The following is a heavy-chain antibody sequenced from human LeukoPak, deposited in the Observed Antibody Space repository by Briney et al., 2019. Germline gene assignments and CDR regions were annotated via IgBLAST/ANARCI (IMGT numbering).Heavy chain of an antibody. CDR2: IYYSGST. J-gene: IGHJ4*02. D-gene: IGHD6-13*01. Sequence: PSETLSLTRTVSGGSISSSSYYWGWIRQPPGTGLEWIGSIYYSGSTYYNPSLKSRVTISVDTSKNQFSLKLSSVTAADTAVYYCARSIAAAGTDYWGQGTLVTVSS. CDR3: ARSIAAAGTDY. CDR1: GGSISSSSYY. V-gene: IGHV4-39*07.